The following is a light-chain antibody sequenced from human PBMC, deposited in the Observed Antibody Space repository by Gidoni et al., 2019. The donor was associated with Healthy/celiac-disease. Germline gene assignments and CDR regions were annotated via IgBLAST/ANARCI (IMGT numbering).Light chain of an antibody. Sequence: IVLTQSPGTLSVSPGERATLSCRSSQSVSSSYLAWYQQKPGQAPRLLIYGASSRATGIPDRCSGSGSGTDFTLTISRLEPEDFAVYYCQQYGSSPPKLTFGGGTKVEIK. CDR3: QQYGSSPPKLT. J-gene: IGKJ4*01. CDR1: QSVSSSY. V-gene: IGKV3-20*01. CDR2: GAS.